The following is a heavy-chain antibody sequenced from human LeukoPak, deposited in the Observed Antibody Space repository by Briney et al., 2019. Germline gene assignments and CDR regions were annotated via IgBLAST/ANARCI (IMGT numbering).Heavy chain of an antibody. J-gene: IGHJ4*02. CDR1: GGTFSSYA. CDR3: ASEYCSGGSCPTH. V-gene: IGHV7-4-1*02. CDR2: INTNTGNP. Sequence: RASGKVSCKASGGTFSSYAISWVRQAPGQGLEWMGWINTNTGNPTYAQGFTGRFVFSLDTSVSTAYLQISSLKAEDTAVYYCASEYCSGGSCPTHWGQGTLVTVSS. D-gene: IGHD2-15*01.